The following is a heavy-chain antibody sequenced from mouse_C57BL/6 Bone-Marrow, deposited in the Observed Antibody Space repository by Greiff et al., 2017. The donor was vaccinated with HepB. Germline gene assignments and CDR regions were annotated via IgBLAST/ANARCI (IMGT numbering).Heavy chain of an antibody. CDR2: IDPSDSYT. D-gene: IGHD2-5*01. J-gene: IGHJ3*01. Sequence: QVQLQQPGAELVMPGASVKLSCKASGYTFPSYWMHWVKQRPGQGLEWIGEIDPSDSYTNYNQKFKGKSTLTVDKSSSTAYMQLSSLTSEDSAVYYCAREDSNYAWFAYWGQGTLVTVSA. CDR3: AREDSNYAWFAY. V-gene: IGHV1-69*01. CDR1: GYTFPSYW.